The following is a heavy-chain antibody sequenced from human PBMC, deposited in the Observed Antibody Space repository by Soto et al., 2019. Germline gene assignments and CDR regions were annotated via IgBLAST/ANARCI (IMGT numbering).Heavy chain of an antibody. CDR3: ARAYSSSPGEDYYYYMDV. CDR1: GYTFTGYY. CDR2: INPNSGGT. V-gene: IGHV1-2*04. D-gene: IGHD6-6*01. J-gene: IGHJ6*03. Sequence: ASVKVSCKASGYTFTGYYMHWVRQAPGQGLEWMGWINPNSGGTNYAQKFQGWVTMTRDTSISTAYMELSRLRSDDTAVYYCARAYSSSPGEDYYYYMDVWGKGTTVTVSS.